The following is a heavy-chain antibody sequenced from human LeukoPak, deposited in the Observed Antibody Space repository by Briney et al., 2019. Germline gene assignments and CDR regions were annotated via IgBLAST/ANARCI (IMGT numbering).Heavy chain of an antibody. D-gene: IGHD7-27*01. CDR1: GGSISNCF. Sequence: SETLSLTCSVSGGSISNCFWTWIRQPPGKGLEWIGYIYSSGRTYYNPSLKSRVTISVDTSKNRISLKLSTVTAADTAVYYCARRPTGDPKFDYWGQGTLVTVSS. J-gene: IGHJ4*02. V-gene: IGHV4-59*08. CDR2: IYSSGRT. CDR3: ARRPTGDPKFDY.